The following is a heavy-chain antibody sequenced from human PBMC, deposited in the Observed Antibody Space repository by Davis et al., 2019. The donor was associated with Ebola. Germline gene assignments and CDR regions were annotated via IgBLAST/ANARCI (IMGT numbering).Heavy chain of an antibody. Sequence: PGGSLRLSCAASGFTFSSYAMHWVRQAPGKGLEWVAVISYDGSDKYYADSVKGRFTISRDNSKNTLYLQMNSLRAEDTAVYYCARDGYSSSWYGPYYYYYYYMDVWGKGTTVTVSS. V-gene: IGHV3-30-3*01. CDR1: GFTFSSYA. CDR2: ISYDGSDK. CDR3: ARDGYSSSWYGPYYYYYYYMDV. J-gene: IGHJ6*03. D-gene: IGHD6-13*01.